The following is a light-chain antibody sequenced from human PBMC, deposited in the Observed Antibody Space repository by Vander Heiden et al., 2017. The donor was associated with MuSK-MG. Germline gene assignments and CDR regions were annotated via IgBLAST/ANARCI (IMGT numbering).Light chain of an antibody. V-gene: IGLV3-21*02. J-gene: IGLJ2*01. CDR3: QVWDSSSDRYVV. Sequence: SYVLTQPPSVSVAPGQTARITCGGNNIGSKSVHWYQQKPGQAPGLVVYDDSDRPSGSPERFSGSNSGTTATLTISRVEAGDEADDYCQVWDSSSDRYVVFGGGTKLTVL. CDR2: DDS. CDR1: NIGSKS.